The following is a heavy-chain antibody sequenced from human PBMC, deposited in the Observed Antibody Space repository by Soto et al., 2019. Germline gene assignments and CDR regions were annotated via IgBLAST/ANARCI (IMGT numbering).Heavy chain of an antibody. J-gene: IGHJ3*02. CDR2: ISWNSGSI. D-gene: IGHD2-15*01. CDR3: AKDMTAYRATIVVVVAATNGYAFDI. Sequence: GGSLRLSCAASGFTFDDYAMHWVRQAPGKGLEWVSGISWNSGSIGYADSVKGRFTISRDNAKNSLYLQMNSLRAEDTALYYCAKDMTAYRATIVVVVAATNGYAFDIWGQGTMVTV. CDR1: GFTFDDYA. V-gene: IGHV3-9*01.